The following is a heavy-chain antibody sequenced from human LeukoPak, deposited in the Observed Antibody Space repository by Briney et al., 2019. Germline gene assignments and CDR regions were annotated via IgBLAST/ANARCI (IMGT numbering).Heavy chain of an antibody. CDR3: AKAAGRGYNYGDYFDY. V-gene: IGHV3-23*01. J-gene: IGHJ4*02. Sequence: QAGGSLRLSCAASGFTFSDSAMSWVRQAPGKGLEWVSAISGSGGGTYYADSVKGRFTISRDNSKNTLYVQMNSLRAADTAVYYCAKAAGRGYNYGDYFDYWGQGTLVTVSS. CDR1: GFTFSDSA. CDR2: ISGSGGGT. D-gene: IGHD5-18*01.